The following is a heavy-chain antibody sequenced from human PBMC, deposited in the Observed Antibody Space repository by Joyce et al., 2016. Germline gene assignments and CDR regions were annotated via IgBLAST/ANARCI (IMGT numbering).Heavy chain of an antibody. CDR2: IRNSGDT. CDR1: GGSIDNRRFY. D-gene: IGHD2-21*02. J-gene: IGHJ4*02. CDR3: ARLRVVTHFDY. V-gene: IGHV4-39*01. Sequence: QLQLQESGPGLVQPSQTLSLICNVSGGSIDNRRFYWGWIRQPPGKGLEWLGNIRNSGDTYYNPSLKSRLLRSVDTSKNQFSLTLTSVTAADTAVYYCARLRVVTHFDYWGQGILVTVSS.